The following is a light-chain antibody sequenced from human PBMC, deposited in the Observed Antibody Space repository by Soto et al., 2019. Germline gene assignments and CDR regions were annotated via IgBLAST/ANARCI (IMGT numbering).Light chain of an antibody. CDR3: KQYNNWPRT. CDR1: QSVSSY. Sequence: EIVLTQSPATLSLSPGERATLSCRASQSVSSYLAWYQQKPGQAHRLLIYDASNRATGIPARFSGSGSGTDCTLTISSLEPEDFAVYDCKQYNNWPRTFGQGTKVDI. CDR2: DAS. V-gene: IGKV3-11*01. J-gene: IGKJ1*01.